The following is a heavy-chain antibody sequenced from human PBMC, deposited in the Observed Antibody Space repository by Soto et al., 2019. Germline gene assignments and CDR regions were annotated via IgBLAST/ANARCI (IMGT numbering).Heavy chain of an antibody. CDR3: ATVAKSGSHLIPLPLDP. CDR1: GFTFSSYA. J-gene: IGHJ5*02. D-gene: IGHD1-26*01. V-gene: IGHV3-23*01. CDR2: LSGSGGST. Sequence: GGSLRLSCAASGFTFSSYAMSWVRQAPGKGLEWVSSLSGSGGSTYYADSVKGRFTISRDNSKNTLYLQMNSLRAEDTAVYYCATVAKSGSHLIPLPLDPWGQGTLVTVSS.